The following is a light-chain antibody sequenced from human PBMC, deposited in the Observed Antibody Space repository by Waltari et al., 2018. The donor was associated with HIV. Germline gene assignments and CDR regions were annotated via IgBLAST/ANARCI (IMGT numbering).Light chain of an antibody. Sequence: DIQLTQSPSFLSASVGDRVPITCRASQGISSYLAWYQQKPGKAPKLLIYAASTLQSGVPSRFSGSGSGTEFTLKISSLQPEDFATYYCQQLNSFPLTFGGGTKVEIK. CDR2: AAS. V-gene: IGKV1-9*01. J-gene: IGKJ4*01. CDR3: QQLNSFPLT. CDR1: QGISSY.